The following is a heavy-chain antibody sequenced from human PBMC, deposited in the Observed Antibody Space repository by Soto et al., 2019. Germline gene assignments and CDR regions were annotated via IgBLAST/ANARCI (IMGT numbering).Heavy chain of an antibody. D-gene: IGHD3-9*01. CDR2: IHYSGST. CDR3: ARPHYDILPGYSY. V-gene: IGHV4-39*01. J-gene: IGHJ4*02. CDR1: GGSISSSSYY. Sequence: SETLSLTCTVAGGSISSSSYYWGWIRQPPGKGLEWIGNIHYSGSTYYNPSLKSRVIISVDTSKNQFSLKLSSVTAADTAVYYCARPHYDILPGYSYWGQGTLVTVSS.